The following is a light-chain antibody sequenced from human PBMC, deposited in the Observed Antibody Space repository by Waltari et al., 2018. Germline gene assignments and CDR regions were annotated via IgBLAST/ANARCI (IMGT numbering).Light chain of an antibody. V-gene: IGLV2-14*03. CDR2: DVS. CDR3: SSYTSARTWV. CDR1: SSDLGGYKY. J-gene: IGLJ3*02. Sequence: QSALTQPASVSGSPGQSITISCTGTSSDLGGYKYVSWHQQHPGKAPKLIIYDVSNRPSGVSNRFSGSKSGNTASLTISGLQAEDEAEYFCSSYTSARTWVFGGGTKLTVL.